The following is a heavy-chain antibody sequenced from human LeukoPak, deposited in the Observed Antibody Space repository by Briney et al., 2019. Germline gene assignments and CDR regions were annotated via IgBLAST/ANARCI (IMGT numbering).Heavy chain of an antibody. J-gene: IGHJ4*02. CDR1: GDSVSRKCVA. Sequence: SQTLSLTCALSGDSVSRKCVAWNWIRQSPSRGLEWRGRTYYRSKWYNESAVSAKSQITINADKSKNPFSLQLNSVTPEDTAVYYCAPVSGYFHYWGQGTLVTVST. D-gene: IGHD2-15*01. CDR3: APVSGYFHY. CDR2: TYYRSKWYN. V-gene: IGHV6-1*01.